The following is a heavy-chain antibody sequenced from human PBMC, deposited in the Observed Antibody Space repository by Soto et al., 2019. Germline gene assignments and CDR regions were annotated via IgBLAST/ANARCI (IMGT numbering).Heavy chain of an antibody. D-gene: IGHD2-21*02. CDR3: SREVTAQVFDI. Sequence: GASVKVSCKASGYTFTRYGIHWVRQAPGQRLEWMGWINAGTGQTKYSQRFQGRVTLTRGTSASTAYMELSSLRSEDTAVFYCSREVTAQVFDIWGQGTMVTVSS. V-gene: IGHV1-3*01. CDR2: INAGTGQT. CDR1: GYTFTRYG. J-gene: IGHJ3*02.